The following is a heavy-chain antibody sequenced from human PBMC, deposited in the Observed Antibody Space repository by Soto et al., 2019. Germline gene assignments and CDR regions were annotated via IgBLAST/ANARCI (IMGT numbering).Heavy chain of an antibody. CDR3: ARAALTATFYYYYMDV. CDR1: GFTFSSYS. CDR2: ISSSSSTI. Sequence: GGSLRLSCAASGFTFSSYSMNWVRQAPGKGLEWVSYISSSSSTIYYADSLKGRFTISRDNAKNSLYLQMNSLRAEDTAVYYCARAALTATFYYYYMDVWGKATTVTVSS. J-gene: IGHJ6*03. V-gene: IGHV3-48*01. D-gene: IGHD2-15*01.